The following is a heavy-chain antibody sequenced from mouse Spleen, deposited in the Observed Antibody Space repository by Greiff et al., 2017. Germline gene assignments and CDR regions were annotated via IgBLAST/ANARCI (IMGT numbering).Heavy chain of an antibody. CDR1: GYAFTNYL. J-gene: IGHJ1*01. CDR3: ARGRPNWYFDV. CDR2: IYPGDGDT. D-gene: IGHD5-1*01. Sequence: QVQLQQSGAELVRPGTSVKVSCKASGYAFTNYLIEWVKQRPGQGLEWIGRIYPGDGDTNYNGKFKGKATLTADKSSSTAYMQLSSLTSEDSAVYFCARGRPNWYFDVWGAGTTVTVSS. V-gene: IGHV1-54*01.